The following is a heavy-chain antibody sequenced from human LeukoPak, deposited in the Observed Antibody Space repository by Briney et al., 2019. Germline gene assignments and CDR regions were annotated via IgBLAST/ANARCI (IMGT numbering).Heavy chain of an antibody. J-gene: IGHJ4*02. CDR1: GFTFSSYG. CDR3: ARAGLFHGY. D-gene: IGHD2-21*01. V-gene: IGHV3-7*04. CDR2: IKQDGNEE. Sequence: GGSLRLSCAASGFTFSSYGMHWVRQAPGKGLEWVANIKQDGNEEYYVDSVKGRFTISRDNAKNSLYLQMNSLRAEDTAVYYCARAGLFHGYWGQGTLVTVSS.